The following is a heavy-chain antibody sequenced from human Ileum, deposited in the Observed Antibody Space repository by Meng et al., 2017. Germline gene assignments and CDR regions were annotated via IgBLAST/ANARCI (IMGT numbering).Heavy chain of an antibody. CDR3: ATRYHDSSPFDP. J-gene: IGHJ5*02. CDR1: GGSGGPFSSATW. D-gene: IGHD3-22*01. Sequence: QMQVQESGPGLVKPSGTLSLTCYVPGGSGGPFSSATWWSWVRQSPGKGLEWIGEIYHSGTTTDYNPSFKSRVTISVDQSKNQFSLRLSSVTAADTAVYYCATRYHDSSPFDPWGQGTLVTVSS. V-gene: IGHV4-4*02. CDR2: IYHSGTT.